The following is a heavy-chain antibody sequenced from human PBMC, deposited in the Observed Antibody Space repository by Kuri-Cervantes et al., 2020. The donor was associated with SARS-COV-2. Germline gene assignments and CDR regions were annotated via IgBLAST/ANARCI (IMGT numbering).Heavy chain of an antibody. Sequence: ASVKVSCKAPETTFPNYDINWVRQATGQGLEWMGMVKTNSGNTLYAQIFQGRVTMTRDTSTSTVYMELSSLTSEDTAVYYCAMGLEGIYSNYEPDYWGQGTLVTVSS. CDR2: VKTNSGNT. CDR1: ETTFPNYD. J-gene: IGHJ4*02. V-gene: IGHV1-8*01. D-gene: IGHD4-11*01. CDR3: AMGLEGIYSNYEPDY.